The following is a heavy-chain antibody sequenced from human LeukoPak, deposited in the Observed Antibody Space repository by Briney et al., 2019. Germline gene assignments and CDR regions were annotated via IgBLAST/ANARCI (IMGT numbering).Heavy chain of an antibody. J-gene: IGHJ4*02. V-gene: IGHV3-53*01. Sequence: GGSLRLSCAASGFTVSSNYMSWVRQAPGKGLEWVSVIYSGGSTYYADFVKGRFTISRDNSKNTLYIQMNSLRAEDTAVYYCARVALYSYGLWYFDYWGQGTLVTVSS. CDR3: ARVALYSYGLWYFDY. D-gene: IGHD5-18*01. CDR1: GFTVSSNY. CDR2: IYSGGST.